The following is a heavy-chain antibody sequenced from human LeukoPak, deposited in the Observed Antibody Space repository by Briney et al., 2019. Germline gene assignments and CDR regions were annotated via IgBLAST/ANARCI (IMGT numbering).Heavy chain of an antibody. CDR3: ARDRETIDY. CDR1: GGSISSSTYY. J-gene: IGHJ4*02. D-gene: IGHD1/OR15-1a*01. CDR2: IYYTGTT. Sequence: SETLSLTCTVSGGSISSSTYYWGWIRQPPGQGLEWIGAIYYTGTTYYNPSLRSRVTISVDTSKNHFSLKLSSVTAADTAVYYCARDRETIDYWGQGTLVTVSS. V-gene: IGHV4-39*02.